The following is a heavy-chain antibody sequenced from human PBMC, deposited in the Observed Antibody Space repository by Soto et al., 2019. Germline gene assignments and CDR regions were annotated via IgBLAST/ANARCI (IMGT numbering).Heavy chain of an antibody. Sequence: PSETLSLTCAVYGGSFSGYYWSWIRQPPGKGLEWIGEINHSGSTNYNPSLKSRVTISVDTSKNQFSLKLSSVTAADTAVYYCARGLGIQLWFDYWGQGTLVTVSS. CDR1: GGSFSGYY. CDR2: INHSGST. CDR3: ARGLGIQLWFDY. J-gene: IGHJ4*02. D-gene: IGHD5-18*01. V-gene: IGHV4-34*01.